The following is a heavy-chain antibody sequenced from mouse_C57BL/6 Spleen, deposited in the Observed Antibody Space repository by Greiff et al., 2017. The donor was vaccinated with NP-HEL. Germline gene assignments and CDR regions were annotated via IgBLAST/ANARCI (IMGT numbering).Heavy chain of an antibody. J-gene: IGHJ4*01. D-gene: IGHD2-4*01. CDR2: IWRGGST. Sequence: VMLVESGPGLVQPSQSLSITCTVSGFSLTSYGVPWVRQSPGKGLEWLGVIWRGGSTDYNAAFMSRLSITKDNSKSQVFFKMNSLQADDTAIYYCAKEDYDGYYAMDYWGQGTSVTVSS. CDR3: AKEDYDGYYAMDY. V-gene: IGHV2-5*01. CDR1: GFSLTSYG.